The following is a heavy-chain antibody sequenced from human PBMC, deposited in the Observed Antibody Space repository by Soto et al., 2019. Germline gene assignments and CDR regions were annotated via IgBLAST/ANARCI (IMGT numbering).Heavy chain of an antibody. CDR2: ISSSSSYI. D-gene: IGHD3-10*01. J-gene: IGHJ6*02. CDR1: GVLFDIYS. Sequence: GGSLRLSCAASGVLFDIYSMTWVRQAPGKGLEWVSSISSSSSYIYYADSVKGRFTISRDNAENSLYLQMSSLRADDTAVYYCARNRGAASDIRYYYYGIDVWGQGTTVTVSS. CDR3: ARNRGAASDIRYYYYGIDV. V-gene: IGHV3-21*01.